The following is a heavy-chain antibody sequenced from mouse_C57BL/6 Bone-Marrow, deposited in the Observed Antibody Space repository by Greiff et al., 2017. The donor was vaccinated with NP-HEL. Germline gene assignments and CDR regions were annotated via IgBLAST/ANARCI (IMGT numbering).Heavy chain of an antibody. Sequence: EVQLQQSGPELVKPGASVKMSCKASGYTFTDYNMHWVKQRPEQGLEWIGRIDPEDGDTEYAPKFQGKATMTADTSSNTAYLQLSSLTSEDTAVYYCTTRDYYGSSYAMDYWGQGTSVTVSS. J-gene: IGHJ4*01. CDR2: IDPEDGDT. V-gene: IGHV14-1*01. CDR3: TTRDYYGSSYAMDY. D-gene: IGHD1-1*01. CDR1: GYTFTDYN.